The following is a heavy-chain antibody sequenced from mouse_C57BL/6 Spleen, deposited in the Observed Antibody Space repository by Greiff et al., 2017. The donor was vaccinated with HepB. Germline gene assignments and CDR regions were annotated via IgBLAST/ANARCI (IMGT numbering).Heavy chain of an antibody. CDR3: ARGGYDYDRDYFDY. D-gene: IGHD2-4*01. CDR2: IYPGSGST. J-gene: IGHJ2*01. Sequence: QVQLQQSGAELVKPGASVKMSCKASGYTFTSYWITWVKQRPGQGLEWIGDIYPGSGSTNYNEKFKSKATLTVDTSSSTAYMQLSSLTSEDSAVYYCARGGYDYDRDYFDYWGQGTTLTVSS. V-gene: IGHV1-55*01. CDR1: GYTFTSYW.